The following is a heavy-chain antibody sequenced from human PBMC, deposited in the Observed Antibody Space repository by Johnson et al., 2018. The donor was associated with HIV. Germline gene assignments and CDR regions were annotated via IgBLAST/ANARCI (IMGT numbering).Heavy chain of an antibody. CDR1: GFTFDDYD. V-gene: IGHV3-20*04. CDR3: ARAAYSGSHHDAFDI. D-gene: IGHD1-26*01. J-gene: IGHJ3*02. Sequence: VQLVESGGGVVRPGGSLRLSCAASGFTFDDYDMTWVRQAPGKGLEWVSHINWNGGSTGYADSVMGRFTISRDNDKKSLYLQMNCLRAEDTALYYVARAAYSGSHHDAFDIWGQGTMVTVSS. CDR2: INWNGGST.